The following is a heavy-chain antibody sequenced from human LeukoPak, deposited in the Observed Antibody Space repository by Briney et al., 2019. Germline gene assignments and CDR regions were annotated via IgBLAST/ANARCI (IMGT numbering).Heavy chain of an antibody. CDR1: GFTFSSYS. J-gene: IGHJ4*02. CDR3: ARGRGYSYVKYYFDY. Sequence: GGSLRLSCAASGFTFSSYSMNWVRQAPGKGLEWVSSISSISSYIYYADSVNGRFTISRDNAKNSLYLQMNSLRAEDTAVYYCARGRGYSYVKYYFDYWGQGTLVTVSS. CDR2: ISSISSYI. D-gene: IGHD5-18*01. V-gene: IGHV3-21*01.